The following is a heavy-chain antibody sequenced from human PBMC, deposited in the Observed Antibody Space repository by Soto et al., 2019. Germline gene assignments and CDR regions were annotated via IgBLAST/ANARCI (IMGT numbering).Heavy chain of an antibody. J-gene: IGHJ4*02. CDR2: ISYDGSSE. Sequence: GSLRLSCTASGFTIVSYSMHWVRQTPGKGLEWVALISYDGSSEFYADSVKGRFTISRDNSKNTLYLQMNSLRPEDTAAYYCARDQGGVRGIIIMCFDYWGQGTLVTVSS. CDR3: ARDQGGVRGIIIMCFDY. D-gene: IGHD3-10*01. V-gene: IGHV3-30-3*01. CDR1: GFTIVSYS.